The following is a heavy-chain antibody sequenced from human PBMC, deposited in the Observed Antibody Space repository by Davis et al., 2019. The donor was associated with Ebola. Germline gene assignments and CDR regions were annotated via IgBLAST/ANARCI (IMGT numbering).Heavy chain of an antibody. D-gene: IGHD3-10*01. CDR3: ARDRVGEGFTMVRGYGMDV. CDR1: GFIFSSYS. Sequence: PGGSLRLSCAASGFIFSSYSMNWVRQAPGKGLEWVSSISSSSSYIYYADSVKGRFSISRDNAKNSLYLQMNSLRAEDTAVYYCARDRVGEGFTMVRGYGMDVWGQGTTVTVSS. J-gene: IGHJ6*02. V-gene: IGHV3-21*01. CDR2: ISSSSSYI.